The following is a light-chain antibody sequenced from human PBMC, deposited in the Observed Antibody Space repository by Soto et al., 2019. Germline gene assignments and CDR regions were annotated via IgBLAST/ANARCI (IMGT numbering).Light chain of an antibody. V-gene: IGKV1D-13*01. J-gene: IGKJ5*01. CDR2: DAS. CDR3: QQRSNWPIT. Sequence: AIQVTLSPSSLSASVGDRVTITCRASQGISSALAWYQQKPGKAPKLLIYDASSLESGVPSRFSGSGSGTDFTLTISRLEPEDFAVYYCQQRSNWPITFGQGTRLEI. CDR1: QGISSA.